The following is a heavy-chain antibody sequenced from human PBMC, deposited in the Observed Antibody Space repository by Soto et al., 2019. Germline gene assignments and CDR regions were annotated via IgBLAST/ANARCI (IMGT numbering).Heavy chain of an antibody. CDR3: ARIGYSSSSFDY. CDR1: GFTFSNYW. V-gene: IGHV3-7*05. J-gene: IGHJ4*02. D-gene: IGHD6-6*01. Sequence: EVQLVESGGGLVQPGGSLRLSCAASGFTFSNYWMSWVRQAPGKGLEWVANMKQDGSVKYFVDAVKGRFTVSRDNAKNSQVLQMNSLRVEDTAVYYCARIGYSSSSFDYWGQGPLVTVSS. CDR2: MKQDGSVK.